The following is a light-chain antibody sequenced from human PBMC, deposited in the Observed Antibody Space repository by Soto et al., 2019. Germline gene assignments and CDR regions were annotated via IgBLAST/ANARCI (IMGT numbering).Light chain of an antibody. V-gene: IGKV1-5*01. CDR1: QSVSGW. Sequence: DIQMTQSPFTLSASVGDTVTVTRPASQSVSGWLAWYQQKPGEAHKLLIYDASSLESGVPSRFSGSGSGTEFTPTISSLEPEDFAVYYCQQRSNWPRFTFGPGTKVDIK. CDR3: QQRSNWPRFT. CDR2: DAS. J-gene: IGKJ3*01.